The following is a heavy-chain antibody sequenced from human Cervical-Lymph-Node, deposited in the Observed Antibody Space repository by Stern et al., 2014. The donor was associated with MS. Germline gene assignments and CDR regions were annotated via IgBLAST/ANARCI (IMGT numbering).Heavy chain of an antibody. CDR3: ASLHSSWSPLNYGMDV. CDR1: GYTLTELS. Sequence: VQLVESGAEVKKPGASVKVSCKVSGYTLTELSMHWVRQAPGKGLEWMGGFDPEDGETIYAQKFQGRVTMTEDTSTDTAYMELSSLRSEDTAVYYCASLHSSWSPLNYGMDVWGQGTTVTVSS. J-gene: IGHJ6*02. CDR2: FDPEDGET. V-gene: IGHV1-24*01. D-gene: IGHD6-6*01.